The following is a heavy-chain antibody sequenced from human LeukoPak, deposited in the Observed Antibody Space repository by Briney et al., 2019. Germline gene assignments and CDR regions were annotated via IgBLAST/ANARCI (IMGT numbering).Heavy chain of an antibody. J-gene: IGHJ6*03. CDR3: AREATAPRPFSTDYYYYMDV. V-gene: IGHV3-66*03. CDR2: FYSCGST. CDR1: GITVSRNH. D-gene: IGHD6-6*01. Sequence: GGALRLSCAAPGITVSRNHMTWVPQAPGKVLEWVSGFYSCGSTCNADSVKGRFTSSRDTSKNTFYLQMNSLRVEDTAVYYCAREATAPRPFSTDYYYYMDVWGKGTTVTVSS.